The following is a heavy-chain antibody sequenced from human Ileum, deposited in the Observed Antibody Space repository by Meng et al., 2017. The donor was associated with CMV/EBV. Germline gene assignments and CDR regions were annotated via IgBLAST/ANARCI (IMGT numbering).Heavy chain of an antibody. CDR2: ISGNVDRT. V-gene: IGHV3-23*01. Sequence: GESLKISCAASGFTFNTYAMTWVRQAPGKGLEWVSGISGNVDRTYYGDSVKGRFTISRDNSKKTLYLQMNSLRAEDTAVYYCAKDGGSSTSCPDYWGQGTLVTVSS. J-gene: IGHJ4*02. D-gene: IGHD2-2*01. CDR1: GFTFNTYA. CDR3: AKDGGSSTSCPDY.